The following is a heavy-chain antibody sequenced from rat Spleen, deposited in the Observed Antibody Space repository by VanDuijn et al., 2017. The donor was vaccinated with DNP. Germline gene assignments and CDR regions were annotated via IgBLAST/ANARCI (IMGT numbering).Heavy chain of an antibody. D-gene: IGHD1-11*01. CDR2: ITNAGGST. V-gene: IGHV5-31*01. J-gene: IGHJ4*01. Sequence: EVQLVESGGGLVQPGRSLKLSCVASGFIFSNYWMTWIRQAPGKGLEWVASITNAGGSTYYPDSVKGRLTVSRDSAKSTLYLQMNSLRSEDTATYYCTRINYGGYPSYAMYAWGQGTSVTVSS. CDR1: GFIFSNYW. CDR3: TRINYGGYPSYAMYA.